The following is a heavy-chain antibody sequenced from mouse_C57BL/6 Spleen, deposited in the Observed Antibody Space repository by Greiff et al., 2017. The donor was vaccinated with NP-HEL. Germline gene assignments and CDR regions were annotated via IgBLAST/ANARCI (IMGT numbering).Heavy chain of an antibody. Sequence: QVQLLQSGAELVKPGASVKMSCTASGYTFTTYPIEWMKQNHGKSLEWIGNFHPYNDDTKYNEKFKGKATLTVEKSSSTVYLELSRLTSDDSAVYDCARRGDGYDEGFAYWGQGTLVTVSA. V-gene: IGHV1-47*01. D-gene: IGHD2-2*01. CDR2: FHPYNDDT. CDR3: ARRGDGYDEGFAY. J-gene: IGHJ3*01. CDR1: GYTFTTYP.